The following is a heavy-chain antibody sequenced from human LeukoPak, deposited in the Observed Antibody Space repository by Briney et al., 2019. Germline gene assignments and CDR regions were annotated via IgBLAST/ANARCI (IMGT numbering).Heavy chain of an antibody. Sequence: GGSLRLSCAASGFTFSSYAMHWFRKAPGKGLEGMAVVSFDGSKQFYADSLKGRFPISRDNPKNTVYLQMNSLRPEDTAVYFCARRGYDNTGFYYYYSYMDVWGKGTSVTVSS. V-gene: IGHV3-30*04. J-gene: IGHJ6*03. CDR2: VSFDGSKQ. D-gene: IGHD3-22*01. CDR3: ARRGYDNTGFYYYYSYMDV. CDR1: GFTFSSYA.